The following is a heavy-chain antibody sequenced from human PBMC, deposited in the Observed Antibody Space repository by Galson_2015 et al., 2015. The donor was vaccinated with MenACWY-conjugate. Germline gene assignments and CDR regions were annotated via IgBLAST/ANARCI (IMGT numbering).Heavy chain of an antibody. V-gene: IGHV2-70*01. CDR2: IDWDDDK. J-gene: IGHJ4*02. D-gene: IGHD2/OR15-2a*01. CDR1: GFSLTTSGMC. Sequence: PALVKPTQTLTLTCTFSGFSLTTSGMCVSWIRQPPGKAPEWLAVIDWDDDKHYSTSLKTRLTISKDASKNQVVLTMTNVDPVDTATYFCARALDNNNYYFDYWGQGTLVTVSS. CDR3: ARALDNNNYYFDY.